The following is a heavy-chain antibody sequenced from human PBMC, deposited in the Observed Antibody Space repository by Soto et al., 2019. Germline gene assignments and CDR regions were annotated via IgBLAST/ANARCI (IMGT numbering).Heavy chain of an antibody. J-gene: IGHJ4*02. D-gene: IGHD6-25*01. V-gene: IGHV3-74*01. CDR2: VNSDGSST. Sequence: EVQLVESGGGLVQPGGSLRLSCVTSGFTFSSHWMHWVRQAPGKGLVWVSRVNSDGSSTSYADSVKGRFTISRDNAKNTLFLQMNSLRAEDTAVYYCAITSYSSALYFDHWGLGTLVTVSS. CDR1: GFTFSSHW. CDR3: AITSYSSALYFDH.